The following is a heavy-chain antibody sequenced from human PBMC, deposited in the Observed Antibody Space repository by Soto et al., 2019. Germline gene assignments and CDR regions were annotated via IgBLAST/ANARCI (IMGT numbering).Heavy chain of an antibody. J-gene: IGHJ6*02. Sequence: QVQLVESGGGVVQPGRSLRLSCAASGFTFSSYAMHWVRQAPGKGLEWVAVISYDGSNKYYADSVKGRFTIARDNSKNALYLQMSSLRAEDTAVYYCARGEDIVVVVAAIRSGYGMDVWGQGSTDTVSS. D-gene: IGHD2-15*01. CDR1: GFTFSSYA. CDR2: ISYDGSNK. CDR3: ARGEDIVVVVAAIRSGYGMDV. V-gene: IGHV3-30-3*01.